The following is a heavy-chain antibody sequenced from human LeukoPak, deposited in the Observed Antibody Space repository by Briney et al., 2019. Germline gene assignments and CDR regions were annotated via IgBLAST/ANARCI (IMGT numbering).Heavy chain of an antibody. CDR1: GGSISSSSYY. V-gene: IGHV4-61*02. J-gene: IGHJ3*02. D-gene: IGHD3-22*01. CDR2: IYTSGST. Sequence: SETLSLTCTVSGGSISSSSYYWGWIRQPAGKGLEWIGRIYTSGSTNYNPSLESRVTMSVETSKNQFSLKLRSVTAADTAVYYCASYRYCYDTSGYEPTAFDIWGQGTMVTVSS. CDR3: ASYRYCYDTSGYEPTAFDI.